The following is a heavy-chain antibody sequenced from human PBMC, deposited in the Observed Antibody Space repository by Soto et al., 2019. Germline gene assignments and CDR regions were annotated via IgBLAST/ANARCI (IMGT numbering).Heavy chain of an antibody. CDR1: GCTFSSYA. V-gene: IGHV1-69*01. Sequence: KASGCTFSSYAISWVRQAPGQGLEWMGGIIPIFGTANYAQKFQGRVTITADESTSTAYMELSNLRSADTAVYYCARGEVVAASFDYWGQGTLVTVSS. CDR3: ARGEVVAASFDY. J-gene: IGHJ4*02. CDR2: IIPIFGTA. D-gene: IGHD2-15*01.